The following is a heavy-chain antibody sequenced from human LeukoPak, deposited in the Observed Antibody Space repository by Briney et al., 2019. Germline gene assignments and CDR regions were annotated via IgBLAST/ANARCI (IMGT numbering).Heavy chain of an antibody. J-gene: IGHJ4*02. CDR2: ISYDGSNK. CDR3: ARARHFDY. Sequence: GGSLRLSCAASGFTFSSYGMHWVRQAPGKGLEWVAVISYDGSNKYYADSVKGRFTISRDNAKNSLYLQMNSLRAEDTAVYYCARARHFDYWGQGTLVTVSS. V-gene: IGHV3-30*03. CDR1: GFTFSSYG.